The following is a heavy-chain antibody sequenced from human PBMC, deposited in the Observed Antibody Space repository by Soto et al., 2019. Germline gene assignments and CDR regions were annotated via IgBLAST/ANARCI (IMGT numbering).Heavy chain of an antibody. CDR2: VYYLGST. CDR3: ARDGYDGSGSPYPAY. V-gene: IGHV4-59*01. Sequence: SGTLSLTCSVSGGSMSEYFWSWIRQSPERGLEWIGYVYYLGSTDYNPSLKSRVTISVDTSKRQFPLRLSSVTAADAAIYYCARDGYDGSGSPYPAYWGPGTQVTVSS. CDR1: GGSMSEYF. J-gene: IGHJ4*02. D-gene: IGHD3-10*01.